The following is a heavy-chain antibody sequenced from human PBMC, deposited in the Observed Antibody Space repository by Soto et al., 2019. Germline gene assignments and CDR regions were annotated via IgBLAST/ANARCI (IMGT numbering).Heavy chain of an antibody. V-gene: IGHV4-59*12. Sequence: SETLSLTCTVSRGSITNYFWTWIRQSPGRGLEWIGYISYSGTTNYNAYLKSRVTISVDTSRNQFSLKLNSVTAADTAVYYCARTTAAIHLNYWSQGTLVTVSS. CDR3: ARTTAAIHLNY. J-gene: IGHJ4*02. CDR1: RGSITNYF. D-gene: IGHD2-21*02. CDR2: ISYSGTT.